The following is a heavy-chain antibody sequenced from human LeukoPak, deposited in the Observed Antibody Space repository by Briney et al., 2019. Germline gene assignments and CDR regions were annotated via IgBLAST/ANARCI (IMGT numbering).Heavy chain of an antibody. D-gene: IGHD1-14*01. CDR1: GFTFGDLG. V-gene: IGHV3-49*04. CDR2: IRRTAYGGAA. J-gene: IGHJ4*02. CDR3: TRTGLVDFGY. Sequence: PGGSLRLSCAGSGFTFGDLGISWVRQAAGKGLEWVAFIRRTAYGGAAEYAASVKGRFFLSRDDSKSVVHLQMNSLKTDDTAIYYCTRTGLVDFGYWGQGSRVTVSP.